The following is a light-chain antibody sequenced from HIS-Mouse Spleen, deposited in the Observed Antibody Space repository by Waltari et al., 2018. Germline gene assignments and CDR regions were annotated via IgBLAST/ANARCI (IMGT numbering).Light chain of an antibody. J-gene: IGKJ1*01. CDR3: QQLNSYPPT. CDR1: QGISSY. Sequence: DIQLTQALSFLSESVVDSVTSTYRASQGISSYLAWYQQNPGKDPKLLIYAASTLQSGVPSRFSGSGSGTEFTLTISSLQPEDFATYYCQQLNSYPPTFGQGTKVEIK. CDR2: AAS. V-gene: IGKV1-9*01.